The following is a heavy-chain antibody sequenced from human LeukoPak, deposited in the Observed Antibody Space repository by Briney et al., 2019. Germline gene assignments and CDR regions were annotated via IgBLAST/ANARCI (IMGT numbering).Heavy chain of an antibody. Sequence: SVKVSCKASGGTFSSYAISWVRQAPRQGLEWMGGIIPIFGTANYAQKFQGRGTITADKSTSTAYMELSSLRSEDTAVYYCARTRSSSSSWYGQFDYWGQGTLVTVSS. CDR3: ARTRSSSSSWYGQFDY. CDR1: GGTFSSYA. CDR2: IIPIFGTA. J-gene: IGHJ4*02. V-gene: IGHV1-69*06. D-gene: IGHD6-13*01.